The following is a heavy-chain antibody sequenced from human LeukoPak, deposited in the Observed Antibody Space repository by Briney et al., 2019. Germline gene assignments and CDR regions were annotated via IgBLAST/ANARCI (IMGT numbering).Heavy chain of an antibody. CDR2: ISGSGGST. Sequence: PGGSLRLSCAASGFTFSSYAMSWVRQAPGKGLEWVSAISGSGGSTYYADSVKGRFTISRDNSKNTLYLQRNSLRAEDTAVYYCAKTGGEYYYDSSGYYFPGYWGQGTLVTVSS. J-gene: IGHJ4*02. CDR3: AKTGGEYYYDSSGYYFPGY. D-gene: IGHD3-22*01. V-gene: IGHV3-23*01. CDR1: GFTFSSYA.